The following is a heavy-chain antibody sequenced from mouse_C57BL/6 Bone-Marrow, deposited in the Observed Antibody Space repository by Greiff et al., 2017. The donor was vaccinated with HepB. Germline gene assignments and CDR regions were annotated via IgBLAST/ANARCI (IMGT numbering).Heavy chain of an antibody. D-gene: IGHD4-1*01. J-gene: IGHJ2*01. V-gene: IGHV1-82*01. CDR3: ARNWDEDY. Sequence: QVQLQQSGPELVKPGASVKISCKASGYAFSSSWMNWVKQRPGKGLEWIGRIYPGDGDTNYNGKFKGKATLTADKSSSTAYMQLSSLTSEDSAVYFGARNWDEDYWGQGTTLTVSS. CDR2: IYPGDGDT. CDR1: GYAFSSSW.